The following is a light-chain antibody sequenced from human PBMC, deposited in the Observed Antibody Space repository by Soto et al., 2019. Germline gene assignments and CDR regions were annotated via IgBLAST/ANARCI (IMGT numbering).Light chain of an antibody. CDR3: LQHNGYPMYT. J-gene: IGKJ2*01. CDR1: QGIRND. CDR2: AAS. V-gene: IGKV1-17*01. Sequence: DIQMTQSPSSLSASVGDRVTITCRASQGIRNDLAWYQQKPGKAPKRLIFAASSLQSGVPSRFSGSGSGTEFTLTISSLQPEDFATYYCLQHNGYPMYTFGQGTKLEIK.